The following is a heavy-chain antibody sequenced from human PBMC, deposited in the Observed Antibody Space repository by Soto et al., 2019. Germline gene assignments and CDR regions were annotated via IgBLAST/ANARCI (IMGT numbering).Heavy chain of an antibody. D-gene: IGHD2-15*01. V-gene: IGHV1-69*13. CDR3: SRRCIVVVVAATDYSGMDV. CDR1: GGTFSSYA. Sequence: SVKVSCKASGGTFSSYAISWVRQAPGQGLEWMGGIIAIFGTANYAQKFQGRVTITADASTTTAYMELSSLRSEDTAVYYCSRRCIVVVVAATDYSGMDVWGQGTTVTVSS. CDR2: IIAIFGTA. J-gene: IGHJ6*02.